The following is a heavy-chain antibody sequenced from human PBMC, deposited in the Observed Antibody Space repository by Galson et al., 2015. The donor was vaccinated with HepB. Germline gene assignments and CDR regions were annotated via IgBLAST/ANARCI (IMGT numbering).Heavy chain of an antibody. CDR3: TTDPFSGDCSGGNCFSDLDV. V-gene: IGHV3-15*01. D-gene: IGHD2-15*01. CDR1: GFIFSHAW. Sequence: SLRLSCAASGFIFSHAWMNWVRQAPGKGLEWVGRIKSNSDGGTTDYAAPVTGRFTISRDDSINTMYLQMDSLKSDDTAVYYCTTDPFSGDCSGGNCFSDLDVWGQGTTVTVSS. J-gene: IGHJ6*02. CDR2: IKSNSDGGTT.